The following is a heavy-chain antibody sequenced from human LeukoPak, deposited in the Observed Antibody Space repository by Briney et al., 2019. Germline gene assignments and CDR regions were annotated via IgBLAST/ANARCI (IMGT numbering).Heavy chain of an antibody. CDR1: GYTLTELS. V-gene: IGHV1-24*01. CDR2: FDPEDGET. J-gene: IGHJ5*02. CDR3: ATAQVKWLRSSNWFDP. D-gene: IGHD5-12*01. Sequence: ASVKVSCKVSGYTLTELSMHWVRQAPGKGLEWMGGFDPEDGETIYAQKFQGRVTMTEDTSTDTAYMELSSLRSEDTAVYYCATAQVKWLRSSNWFDPWGQGTLVTVSS.